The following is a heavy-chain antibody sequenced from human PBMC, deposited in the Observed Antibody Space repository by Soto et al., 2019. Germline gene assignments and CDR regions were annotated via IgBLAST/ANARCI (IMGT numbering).Heavy chain of an antibody. V-gene: IGHV1-46*01. CDR2: INPSGGST. D-gene: IGHD3-10*01. CDR3: VGEMFSMLRGVILHYYYGMDV. J-gene: IGHJ6*02. Sequence: ASVKVSCKASGYTFTSYYMHWVRQAPGQGLEWMGIINPSGGSTSYAQKFQGRVTMTRDTSTSTVYMELSSLRSEDTAVYYCVGEMFSMLRGVILHYYYGMDVWGQGTTVTVSS. CDR1: GYTFTSYY.